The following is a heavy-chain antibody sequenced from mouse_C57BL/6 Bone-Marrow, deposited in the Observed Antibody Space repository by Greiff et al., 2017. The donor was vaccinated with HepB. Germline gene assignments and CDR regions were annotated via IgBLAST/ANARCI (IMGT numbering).Heavy chain of an antibody. V-gene: IGHV5-6*01. Sequence: EVKLVESGGDLVKPGGSLKLSCAASGFTFSSYGMSWVRQTPDKRLEWVATISSGGSYTYYPDSVKGRFTISRDNAKNTLYLQMSSLKSEDTAMYYCTLLRGFAYWGQGTLVTVSA. CDR1: GFTFSSYG. CDR3: TLLRGFAY. J-gene: IGHJ3*01. CDR2: ISSGGSYT. D-gene: IGHD1-1*01.